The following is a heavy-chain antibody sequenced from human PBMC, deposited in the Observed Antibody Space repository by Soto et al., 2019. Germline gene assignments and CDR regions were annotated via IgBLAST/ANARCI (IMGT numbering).Heavy chain of an antibody. CDR2: IIPILGIA. V-gene: IGHV1-69*02. D-gene: IGHD3-22*01. Sequence: QVQLVKSGAEVKKPGSSVKVSCKASGGTFSSYTISWVRQAPGQGLEWMGRIIPILGIANYAQKFQGRVTITADKSKSKAYKELSSLRSEDTAVYYCARDRLGDSSGLSNIEHWGQGTLVTVSS. CDR3: ARDRLGDSSGLSNIEH. J-gene: IGHJ1*01. CDR1: GGTFSSYT.